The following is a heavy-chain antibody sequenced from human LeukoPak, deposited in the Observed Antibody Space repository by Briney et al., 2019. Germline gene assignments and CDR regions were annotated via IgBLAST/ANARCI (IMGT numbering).Heavy chain of an antibody. Sequence: SETLSLTCAVYGGSFSGYYWSWIRQPPGKGLEWIGEINHSGSTNYNPSLKSRVTISVDTSKNQFSLKLSSVTAADTAVYYCAIPSSSDYWGQGTLVTVSS. J-gene: IGHJ4*02. CDR3: AIPSSSDY. CDR2: INHSGST. V-gene: IGHV4-34*01. CDR1: GGSFSGYY.